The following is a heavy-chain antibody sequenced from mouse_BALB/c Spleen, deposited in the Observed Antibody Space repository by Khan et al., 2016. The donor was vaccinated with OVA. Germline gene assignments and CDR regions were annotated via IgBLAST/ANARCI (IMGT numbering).Heavy chain of an antibody. CDR1: GYTFTSYW. V-gene: IGHV1S41*01. CDR2: IGPGSGST. J-gene: IGHJ4*01. CDR3: ARSNYYGSSLYAMDD. D-gene: IGHD1-1*01. Sequence: DLVKPGASVKLSCKASGYTFTSYWINWIKQRPGQGLEWIGRIGPGSGSTSYNEMFTGKSTMTIDTTSAPPYIQLSSLSSEDTAVYFCARSNYYGSSLYAMDDWGQGTSVTVSS.